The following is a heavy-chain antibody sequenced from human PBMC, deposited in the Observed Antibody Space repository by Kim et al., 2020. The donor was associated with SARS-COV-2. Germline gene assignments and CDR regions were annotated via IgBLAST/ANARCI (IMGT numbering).Heavy chain of an antibody. CDR3: ARLGSSRGTFDY. V-gene: IGHV3-13*01. Sequence: YYPGSVKGRFTISRENAKNSLYLQMNSLRAGDTAVYYCARLGSSRGTFDYWGQGTLVTVSS. J-gene: IGHJ4*02. D-gene: IGHD3-10*01.